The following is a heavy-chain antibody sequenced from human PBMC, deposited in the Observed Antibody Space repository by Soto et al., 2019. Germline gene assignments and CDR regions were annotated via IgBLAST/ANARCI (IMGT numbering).Heavy chain of an antibody. CDR3: AGGPGRKVYTAMVR. CDR1: GYSFTSYW. Sequence: LGESLKISCKGSGYSFTSYWISWVRQMPGKGLEWMGRIDPSDSYTNYSPSFQGHVTISADKSISTAYLQWSSLKASDTAMYYCAGGPGRKVYTAMVRWGQGTLVTVSS. V-gene: IGHV5-10-1*01. D-gene: IGHD5-18*01. CDR2: IDPSDSYT. J-gene: IGHJ4*02.